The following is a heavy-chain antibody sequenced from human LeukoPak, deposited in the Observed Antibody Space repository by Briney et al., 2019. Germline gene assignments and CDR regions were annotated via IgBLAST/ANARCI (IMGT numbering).Heavy chain of an antibody. J-gene: IGHJ6*03. Sequence: SVKVSCKASGYTFTGYYMHWVRQAPGQGLEWMGGIIPIFGTANYAQKFQGRVTITADESTSTAYMELSSLRSEDTAVYYCARSYCSSTSCYTHRYYYYYMDVWGKGTTVTVSS. D-gene: IGHD2-2*02. CDR1: GYTFTGYY. V-gene: IGHV1-69*13. CDR2: IIPIFGTA. CDR3: ARSYCSSTSCYTHRYYYYYMDV.